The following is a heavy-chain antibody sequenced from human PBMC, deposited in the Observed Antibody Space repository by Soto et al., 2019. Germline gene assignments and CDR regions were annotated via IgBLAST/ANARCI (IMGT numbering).Heavy chain of an antibody. CDR2: ISYDGSNK. V-gene: IGHV3-30*18. D-gene: IGHD4-17*01. CDR3: AKGPDYGDIPGRDYYYYYGMEV. CDR1: GFTFSSYG. Sequence: QVQLVESGGGVVQPGRSLRLSCAASGFTFSSYGMHWVRQAPGKGLEWVAVISYDGSNKYYADSVKGRFTISRDNSNNTRYLPMNSLRAEDTAVYYCAKGPDYGDIPGRDYYYYYGMEVWGQGTTFTVSS. J-gene: IGHJ6*02.